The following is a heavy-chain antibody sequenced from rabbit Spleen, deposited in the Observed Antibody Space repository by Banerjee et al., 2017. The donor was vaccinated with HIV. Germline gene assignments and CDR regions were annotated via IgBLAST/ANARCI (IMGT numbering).Heavy chain of an antibody. CDR1: GVSFSNNQY. CDR3: ARDTSSSFSSYGMDL. Sequence: QEQLVESGGDLVKPGASLTLTCIASGVSFSNNQYMCWVRQAPGKGLEWIACIEGGSSAFSYFATWAKGRFTCSKTSSTTVTLQMTRLTAADTATYFCARDTSSSFSSYGMDLWGPGTLVTVS. V-gene: IGHV1S45*01. D-gene: IGHD1-1*01. J-gene: IGHJ6*01. CDR2: IEGGSSAFS.